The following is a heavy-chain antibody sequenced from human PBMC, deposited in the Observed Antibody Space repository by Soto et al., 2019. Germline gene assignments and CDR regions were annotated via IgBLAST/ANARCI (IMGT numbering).Heavy chain of an antibody. Sequence: EVQLLESGGGLVQPGGSLRLSCAASGFTFSSYALNWVRQAPGKGLEWVSVISGSGDNTYYADSVKGRFTIARDNSKNTLYLQMNSLRAEDTAVYYCAKDWGTDDFWSAYYTYYCMDVWGKGTTVTVSS. CDR2: ISGSGDNT. CDR3: AKDWGTDDFWSAYYTYYCMDV. CDR1: GFTFSSYA. V-gene: IGHV3-23*01. D-gene: IGHD3-3*01. J-gene: IGHJ6*03.